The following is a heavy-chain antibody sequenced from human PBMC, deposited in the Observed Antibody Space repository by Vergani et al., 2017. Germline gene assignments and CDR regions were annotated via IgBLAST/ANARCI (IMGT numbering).Heavy chain of an antibody. J-gene: IGHJ4*02. CDR1: GGSISSGSYY. Sequence: QVQLQESGPGLVKPSQTLSLTCTVSGGSISSGSYYWSWIRQPAGKGLEWIGRIYTSGSTYYNPSLKSRVTISVDTSKNQFSLKLSSVTAADTAVYYCARDPLHSSSWLGVDYWGQGTLVTVSS. V-gene: IGHV4-61*02. CDR2: IYTSGST. D-gene: IGHD6-13*01. CDR3: ARDPLHSSSWLGVDY.